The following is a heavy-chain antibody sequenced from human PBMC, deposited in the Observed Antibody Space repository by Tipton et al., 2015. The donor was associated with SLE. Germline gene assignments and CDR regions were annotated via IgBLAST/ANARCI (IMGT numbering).Heavy chain of an antibody. J-gene: IGHJ6*02. V-gene: IGHV4-61*02. Sequence: LRLSCTVSGASITSADYYGTWFRQPAGKGLDWIGRIYSNGDAHYNPSLNSRITIVMDKSKNQFSLKLTTVTAADTAVYYCARRRGSANWYSRYGMDVWGQGTTVTVSS. D-gene: IGHD2-21*02. CDR3: ARRRGSANWYSRYGMDV. CDR1: GASITSADYY. CDR2: IYSNGDA.